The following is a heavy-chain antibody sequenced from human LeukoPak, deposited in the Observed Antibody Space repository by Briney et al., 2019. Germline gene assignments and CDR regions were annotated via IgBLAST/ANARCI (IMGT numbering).Heavy chain of an antibody. D-gene: IGHD3-10*01. CDR3: ARDNYYGSGSHYNWFDP. J-gene: IGHJ5*02. V-gene: IGHV3-30-3*01. CDR1: GFTFSSYA. Sequence: PGRSLRLSCAASGFTFSSYAMHWVRQAPGKGLEWVAVISYDGSNKYYADSVKGRFTISRDNSKNTLYLQMNSQRAEDTAVYYCARDNYYGSGSHYNWFDPWGQGTLVTVSS. CDR2: ISYDGSNK.